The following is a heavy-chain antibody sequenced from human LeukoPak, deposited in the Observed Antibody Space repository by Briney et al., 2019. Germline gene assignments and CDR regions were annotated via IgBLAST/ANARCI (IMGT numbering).Heavy chain of an antibody. D-gene: IGHD4-17*01. CDR1: GGTFSSYA. CDR2: IIPIFGTA. J-gene: IGHJ4*02. Sequence: SVKVSCKASGGTFSSYAISWVRQAPGQGLEWMGRIIPIFGTANYAQKFQGRVTITTDESTSTAYMELSSLRSEDTAVYYCARDGDYGTPFDYWGQGTLVTVSS. V-gene: IGHV1-69*05. CDR3: ARDGDYGTPFDY.